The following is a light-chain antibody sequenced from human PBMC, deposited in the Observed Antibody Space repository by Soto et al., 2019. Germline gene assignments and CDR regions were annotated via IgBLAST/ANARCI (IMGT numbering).Light chain of an antibody. Sequence: LTQSPATLSLSPGDLATLSFRASQGISIAIGWHQHKPGKAPRLIIYDASSWESGIPSRFSGSGSGTDFTLTISRLQPDDFAAYYCQQYGSSRTFGQGTKVDIK. CDR1: QGISIA. J-gene: IGKJ1*01. CDR3: QQYGSSRT. V-gene: IGKV3-20*01. CDR2: DAS.